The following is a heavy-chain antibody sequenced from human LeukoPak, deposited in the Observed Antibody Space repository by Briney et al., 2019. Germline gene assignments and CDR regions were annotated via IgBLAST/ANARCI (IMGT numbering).Heavy chain of an antibody. V-gene: IGHV3-30*02. CDR1: GFTFSSYG. CDR3: AKDQGYCSGGSCYSGDY. D-gene: IGHD2-15*01. Sequence: PGGSLRLSCAASGFTFSSYGMHWVRQAPGKGLEWVAFIRYDGSNKYYADSVKGRFTISRDNSKNTLYLQMNSLRAEDTAVYYCAKDQGYCSGGSCYSGDYWGQGTLVTVSS. J-gene: IGHJ4*02. CDR2: IRYDGSNK.